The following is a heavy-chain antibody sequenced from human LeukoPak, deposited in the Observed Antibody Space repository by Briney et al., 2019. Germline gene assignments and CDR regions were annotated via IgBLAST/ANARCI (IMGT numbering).Heavy chain of an antibody. CDR1: GFTFSTYS. V-gene: IGHV3-21*01. CDR3: ARDSELLRMDV. D-gene: IGHD2-15*01. Sequence: GGSLRLSCAASGFTFSTYSMNWVRQAPGKGLEWVSTITSNSGHIFYAESVRGRFTISRDNAKNSLYLQMNSLRAEDTAVYYCARDSELLRMDVWGQGTTVTVSS. CDR2: ITSNSGHI. J-gene: IGHJ6*02.